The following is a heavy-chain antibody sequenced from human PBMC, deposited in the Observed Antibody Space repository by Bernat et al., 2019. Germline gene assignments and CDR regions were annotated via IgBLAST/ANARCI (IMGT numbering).Heavy chain of an antibody. J-gene: IGHJ6*02. CDR1: GGSFSGYY. V-gene: IGHV4-34*01. D-gene: IGHD6-19*01. CDR3: ARGHSGGWANDYYYGMDV. Sequence: QVQLQQWGAGLLKPSETLSLTCAVYGGSFSGYYWIWIRQPPGKGLEWIGEINHSGSTNYNPSLKSRVTISVDTSKNQYSLKLRSVTAADTAVYYCARGHSGGWANDYYYGMDVWGQGTTVTVSS. CDR2: INHSGST.